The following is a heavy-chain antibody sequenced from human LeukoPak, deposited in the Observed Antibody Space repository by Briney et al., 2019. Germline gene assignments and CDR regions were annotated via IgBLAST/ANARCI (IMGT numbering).Heavy chain of an antibody. Sequence: GASVKVSCKASGYTFTSYGISWVRQAPGQGLEWMGWISGYNGNTYYAQKSQGRVTMTTDTSTSTAYMELRSLRSDDTAVYYCAREVVRGDSRIDYWGQGTLVTVSS. CDR3: AREVVRGDSRIDY. J-gene: IGHJ4*02. V-gene: IGHV1-18*01. CDR2: ISGYNGNT. D-gene: IGHD3-10*01. CDR1: GYTFTSYG.